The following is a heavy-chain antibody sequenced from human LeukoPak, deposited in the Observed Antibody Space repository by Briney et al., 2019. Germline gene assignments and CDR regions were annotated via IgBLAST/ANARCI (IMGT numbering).Heavy chain of an antibody. CDR3: ARVSKERVGGVYYFDY. CDR2: IGTAGDT. J-gene: IGHJ4*02. V-gene: IGHV3-13*01. D-gene: IGHD3-3*01. CDR1: GFIFSGYD. Sequence: GGPLRLSRAASGFIFSGYDMHGVPQPTGKGLEWFAAIGTAGDTYYAGSVKGQFTMSGENAKNSLYLQMNSLRAGDTAVYYCARVSKERVGGVYYFDYWGQGTLVTVSS.